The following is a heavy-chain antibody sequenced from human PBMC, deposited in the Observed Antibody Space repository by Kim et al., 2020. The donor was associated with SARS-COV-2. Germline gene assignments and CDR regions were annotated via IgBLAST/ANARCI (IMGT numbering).Heavy chain of an antibody. D-gene: IGHD1-26*01. J-gene: IGHJ6*02. Sequence: GGSLRLSCAASGFTFSSYAMSWVRQAPGKGLEWVSAISGSGGSTYYADSVKGRFTISRDNSKNTLYLQMNSLRAEDTAVYYCAKDGMVPPPYYYYGMDVWGQGTTVTVSS. CDR2: ISGSGGST. CDR1: GFTFSSYA. CDR3: AKDGMVPPPYYYYGMDV. V-gene: IGHV3-23*01.